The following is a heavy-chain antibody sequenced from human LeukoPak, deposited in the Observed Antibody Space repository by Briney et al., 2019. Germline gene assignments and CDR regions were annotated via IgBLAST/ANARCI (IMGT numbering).Heavy chain of an antibody. CDR2: INQDGSET. D-gene: IGHD3-9*01. Sequence: PGGSLRLSCADSGFTFSSIWMSWVRQAPGKGLEWVANINQDGSETYYVDSVKGRFTISRDNAKNSLYLQMNSLRAEDTAVYYCVHSHLRRDILTGYSNHWGQGTLVTVSS. CDR3: VHSHLRRDILTGYSNH. J-gene: IGHJ5*02. CDR1: GFTFSSIW. V-gene: IGHV3-7*01.